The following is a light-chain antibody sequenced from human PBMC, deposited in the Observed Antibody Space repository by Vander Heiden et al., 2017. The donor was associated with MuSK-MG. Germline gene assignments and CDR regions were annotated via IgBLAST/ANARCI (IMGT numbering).Light chain of an antibody. CDR1: QSVLYSSNNKNY. J-gene: IGKJ4*01. Sequence: DIVMTQSPHSLAVSLGERATINCKSSQSVLYSSNNKNYFAWYQQKPGQPPKLLIYWASTRDSGVPDRFSGSGSGTDFTLTISSLQAEDVAVYYCQQYDNTPLTFGGGTKVEIK. V-gene: IGKV4-1*01. CDR2: WAS. CDR3: QQYDNTPLT.